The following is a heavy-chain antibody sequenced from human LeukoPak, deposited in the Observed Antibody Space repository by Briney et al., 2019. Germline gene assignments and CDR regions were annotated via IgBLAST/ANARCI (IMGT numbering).Heavy chain of an antibody. CDR2: MDPKSGET. D-gene: IGHD4-11*01. J-gene: IGHJ4*01. CDR3: ALEVYYSDNSAFDY. V-gene: IGHV1-2*02. CDR1: GYTCTDYY. Sequence: ASVKVSCKASGYTCTDYYIHWVRQAPGQGLEWMGWMDPKSGETNHAQRFQGRVIMTRDTSITTAYMELSRLRSDDTAVYYCALEVYYSDNSAFDYWGQGTLVTVSS.